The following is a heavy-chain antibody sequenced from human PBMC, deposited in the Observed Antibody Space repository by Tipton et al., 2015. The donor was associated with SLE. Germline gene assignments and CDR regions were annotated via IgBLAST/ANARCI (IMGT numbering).Heavy chain of an antibody. Sequence: SLRLSCAASGFTVSSNYMSWVRQAPGRGLEWFSIISGSGDSTYYADSMKGRFTISRDNAKNSLYLQINSLRADDTAVYYCARDQRGGNWLDPWGQGTLVTVSS. CDR1: GFTVSSNY. CDR2: ISGSGDST. CDR3: ARDQRGGNWLDP. D-gene: IGHD3-16*01. V-gene: IGHV3-53*01. J-gene: IGHJ5*02.